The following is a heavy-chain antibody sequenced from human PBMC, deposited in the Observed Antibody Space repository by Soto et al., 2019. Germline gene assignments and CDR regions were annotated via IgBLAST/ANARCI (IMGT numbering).Heavy chain of an antibody. CDR1: GYTFTGYY. CDR2: INPNSGGT. Sequence: QVQLVQSGAEVKKPGASVKVSCKASGYTFTGYYMHWVRQAPGQGLEWMGWINPNSGGTNYAQKVQGCVTMTRDTSISTAYMELSRLRSDDTAVYYCARDTQQGTHYYMDVWGKGTTVTVSS. D-gene: IGHD6-13*01. CDR3: ARDTQQGTHYYMDV. J-gene: IGHJ6*03. V-gene: IGHV1-2*04.